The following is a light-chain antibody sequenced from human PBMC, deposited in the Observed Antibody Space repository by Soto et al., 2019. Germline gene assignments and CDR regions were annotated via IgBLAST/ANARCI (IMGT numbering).Light chain of an antibody. CDR1: PSVNSN. V-gene: IGKV3-15*01. CDR3: QQYSNWPFT. CDR2: HAS. Sequence: EIVMTQSPATLSVSPGERATLSCRASPSVNSNLAWYQQKPGQAPRLLIYHASVRAIGIPARFSGSGSGTEFTLTISSLQSEDFVVYYCQQYSNWPFTFGPGTKVDIK. J-gene: IGKJ3*01.